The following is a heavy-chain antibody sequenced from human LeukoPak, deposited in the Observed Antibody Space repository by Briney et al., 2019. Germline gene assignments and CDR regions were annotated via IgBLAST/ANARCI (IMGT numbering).Heavy chain of an antibody. V-gene: IGHV3-30*18. CDR3: AKDLEQWLVLGYYFDY. CDR1: GFTFSSYG. D-gene: IGHD6-19*01. Sequence: GGSLRLSCAAFGFTFSSYGMHWVRQAPGKGLEWVAVISYDGSNKYYADSVKGRFTISRDNSKNTLYLQMNSLRAEDMAVYYCAKDLEQWLVLGYYFDYWGQGTLVTVSS. CDR2: ISYDGSNK. J-gene: IGHJ4*02.